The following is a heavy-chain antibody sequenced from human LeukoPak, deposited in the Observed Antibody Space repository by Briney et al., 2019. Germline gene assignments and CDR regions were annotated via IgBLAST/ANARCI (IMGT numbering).Heavy chain of an antibody. Sequence: ASVKVSCKASGYTFTSYGISWVRQAAGQGLEWMGWISAYNGNTNSAQKVQGRVTLTTDTSTNTAYMELRSLRSDDTAVYYCARQVDTSMALPDYWGQGTLVTVSS. J-gene: IGHJ4*02. CDR1: GYTFTSYG. V-gene: IGHV1-18*01. D-gene: IGHD5-18*01. CDR3: ARQVDTSMALPDY. CDR2: ISAYNGNT.